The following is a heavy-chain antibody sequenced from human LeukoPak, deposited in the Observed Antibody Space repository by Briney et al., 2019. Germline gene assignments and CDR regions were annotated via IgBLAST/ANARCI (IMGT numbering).Heavy chain of an antibody. V-gene: IGHV4-34*01. Sequence: SETLSLTCAVYGGSFSGYYWSWIRQPPGKGLEWIGEINHSGSTNYNPSLKSRVTISVDTSKNQFSLKLSSVTAADTAGYYCASTQYYDILTGYYSFDYWGQGTLVTVSS. J-gene: IGHJ4*02. CDR1: GGSFSGYY. CDR2: INHSGST. CDR3: ASTQYYDILTGYYSFDY. D-gene: IGHD3-9*01.